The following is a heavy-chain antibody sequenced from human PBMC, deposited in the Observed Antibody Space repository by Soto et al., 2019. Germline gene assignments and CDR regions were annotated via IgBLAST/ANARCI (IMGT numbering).Heavy chain of an antibody. CDR2: ISYDGSNK. Sequence: QVQLVDSGGGVVQPGRSLRLSCAASGFTFSSYGMHWVRQAPGKGLEWVAVISYDGSNKYYADSVKGRFTISRDNSKNTLYLQMNSLRAEDTAVYYCAKGGGDYGDYLDYWGQGTLVTVSS. D-gene: IGHD4-17*01. J-gene: IGHJ4*02. CDR3: AKGGGDYGDYLDY. CDR1: GFTFSSYG. V-gene: IGHV3-30*18.